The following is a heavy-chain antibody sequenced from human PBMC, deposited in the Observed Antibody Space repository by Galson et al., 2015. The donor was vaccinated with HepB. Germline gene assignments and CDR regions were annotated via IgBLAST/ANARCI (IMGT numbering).Heavy chain of an antibody. Sequence: SLRLSCAASGFTFSSYAMSWVRQAPGKGLEWVLGISGSGGSTSYADSVKGRFTISRDNPKNTLYLQMNSLRAENTAVYYCAKMGASGYSYALGDYWGQGTLVTVSS. D-gene: IGHD5-18*01. J-gene: IGHJ4*02. CDR3: AKMGASGYSYALGDY. CDR2: ISGSGGST. CDR1: GFTFSSYA. V-gene: IGHV3-23*01.